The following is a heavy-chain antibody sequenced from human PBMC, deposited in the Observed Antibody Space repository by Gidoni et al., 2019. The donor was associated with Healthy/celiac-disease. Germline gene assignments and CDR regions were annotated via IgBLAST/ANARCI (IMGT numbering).Heavy chain of an antibody. CDR3: ARGSTAASYCGGDCSLNWFDP. CDR2: INPSGGST. Sequence: QVQLVQSGAEVKKPGASVKVSCKASGYTFTRYYMHWVRQAPGQGLEWMGRINPSGGSTSYAQKFQGRVTMTRDTSTSTVYMELSSLRSEDTAVYYCARGSTAASYCGGDCSLNWFDPWGQGTLVTVSS. V-gene: IGHV1-46*01. CDR1: GYTFTRYY. J-gene: IGHJ5*02. D-gene: IGHD2-21*02.